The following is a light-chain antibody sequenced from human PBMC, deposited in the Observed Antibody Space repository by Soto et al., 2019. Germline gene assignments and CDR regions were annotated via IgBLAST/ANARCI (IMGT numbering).Light chain of an antibody. Sequence: QSVLTRPASVSGSPGQSITISCTGTASCCGTYNFVFWYQQHPGKAPQVLIYEDTNRPGGVSNRLSGAASGSTASLTISGLQAEDQADYYCCSHVGARTYVFGTGTKVTVL. CDR1: ASCCGTYNF. CDR3: CSHVGARTYV. CDR2: EDT. J-gene: IGLJ1*01. V-gene: IGLV2-23*01.